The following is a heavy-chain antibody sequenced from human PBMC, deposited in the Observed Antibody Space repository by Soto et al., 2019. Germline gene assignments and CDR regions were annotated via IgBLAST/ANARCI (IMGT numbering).Heavy chain of an antibody. D-gene: IGHD2-2*01. Sequence: SETLSLTCTFSCGSIISYYWSWIRQPAGKGLEWIGRIYTSGSTNYNPSLKSRVTMSVDTSKNQFSLKLSSVTAADTAVYYCARDSPEGYEVVPAGHYYYGMDVWGQGTTVTVSS. V-gene: IGHV4-4*07. CDR3: ARDSPEGYEVVPAGHYYYGMDV. CDR1: CGSIISYY. J-gene: IGHJ6*02. CDR2: IYTSGST.